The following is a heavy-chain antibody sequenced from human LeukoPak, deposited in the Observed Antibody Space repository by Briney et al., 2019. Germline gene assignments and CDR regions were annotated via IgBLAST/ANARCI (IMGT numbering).Heavy chain of an antibody. CDR3: ARDRSHNY. J-gene: IGHJ4*02. CDR2: INHSGST. Sequence: PSETLSLTCAVYGGSFSGYYWSWIRQPPGKGLEWIGEINHSGSTNYNPSLKSRVTISVDTSKNQFSLKLSSVTAADTAVYYCARDRSHNYWGQGTLVTVSS. CDR1: GGSFSGYY. V-gene: IGHV4-34*01.